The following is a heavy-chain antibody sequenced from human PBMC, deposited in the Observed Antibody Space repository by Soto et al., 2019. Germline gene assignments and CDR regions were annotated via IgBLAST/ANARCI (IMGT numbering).Heavy chain of an antibody. CDR2: ILPVFGTT. CDR3: ARDPDEVVGTDYHYYGMDV. J-gene: IGHJ6*02. V-gene: IGHV1-69*06. CDR1: GYTSSNYG. D-gene: IGHD1-26*01. Sequence: GASVKVSCKASGYTSSNYGVSWVRQAPRQGLEWMGGILPVFGTTTYARNFQGRITITADKSTSTVYMELTSLRSDDTATYYCARDPDEVVGTDYHYYGMDVWDQGATVTVSS.